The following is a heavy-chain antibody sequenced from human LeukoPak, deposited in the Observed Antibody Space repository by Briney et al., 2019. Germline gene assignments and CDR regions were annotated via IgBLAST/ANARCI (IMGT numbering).Heavy chain of an antibody. CDR1: KFTFGSFW. CDR2: INPDGSDT. J-gene: IGHJ6*02. CDR3: ARVRNGYSSGLDV. Sequence: GGSLRLSCEASKFTFGSFWMNWVRLVPGKGLLWVSRINPDGSDTEYADSVKGRFTVSRDNARNTLYLEMRSLSVQDSGLYYCARVRNGYSSGLDVWGPGTWVTVSS. D-gene: IGHD2-15*01. V-gene: IGHV3-74*01.